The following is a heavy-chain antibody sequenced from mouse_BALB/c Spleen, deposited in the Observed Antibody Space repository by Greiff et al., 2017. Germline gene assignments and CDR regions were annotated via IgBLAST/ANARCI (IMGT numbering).Heavy chain of an antibody. V-gene: IGHV2-2*02. CDR3: ARTGTDWYFDV. J-gene: IGHJ1*01. CDR2: IWSGGST. Sequence: VKLMESGPGLVQPSQSLSITCTVSGFSLTSYGVHWVRQSPGKGLEWLGVIWSGGSTDYTAAFISRLSISKDNSKSQVFFKMNSLQANDTAIYCCARTGTDWYFDVWGAGTTVTVSS. CDR1: GFSLTSYG. D-gene: IGHD4-1*01.